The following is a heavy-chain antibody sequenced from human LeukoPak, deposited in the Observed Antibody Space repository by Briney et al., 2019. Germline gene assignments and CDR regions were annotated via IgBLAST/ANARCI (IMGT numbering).Heavy chain of an antibody. J-gene: IGHJ3*02. D-gene: IGHD3-10*01. CDR3: ARHMLYGSGSYPDAFDI. V-gene: IGHV5-51*01. Sequence: KVGESLKISCKGSGYSFTSYWIGWVRQMPGKGLEWMGIIYPGDSDTRYSPSFQGQVTISADKSISTAYLQWSSLKASDTAMYYCARHMLYGSGSYPDAFDIWGQGTMVTVSS. CDR2: IYPGDSDT. CDR1: GYSFTSYW.